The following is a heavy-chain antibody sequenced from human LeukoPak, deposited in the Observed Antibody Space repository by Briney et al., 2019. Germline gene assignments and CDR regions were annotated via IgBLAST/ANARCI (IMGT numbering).Heavy chain of an antibody. J-gene: IGHJ3*02. CDR1: GFTFSSYG. Sequence: GGSLRLSCVVSGFTFSSYGMHWVRQAPGKGLEWVAFMTYDGSKRPYADSVKGRFTISRDNAKNSLYLQMNSLRAEDMALYYCAKEAFDIWGQGTMVTVSS. CDR3: AKEAFDI. V-gene: IGHV3-30*02. CDR2: MTYDGSKR.